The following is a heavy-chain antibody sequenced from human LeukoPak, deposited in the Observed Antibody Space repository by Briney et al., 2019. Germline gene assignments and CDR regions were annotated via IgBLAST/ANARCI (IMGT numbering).Heavy chain of an antibody. CDR2: IWYDGSNK. V-gene: IGHV3-33*01. J-gene: IGHJ4*02. Sequence: GGSLRLSCAASGFTFSSYGMHWVRQAPGKGLEWVAVIWYDGSNKYYADSVKGRFTISRDNSKSTLYLQMNSLRAEDTAVYYCARARVRDLYYFDYWGQGTLVTVSS. CDR1: GFTFSSYG. CDR3: ARARVRDLYYFDY. D-gene: IGHD3-10*01.